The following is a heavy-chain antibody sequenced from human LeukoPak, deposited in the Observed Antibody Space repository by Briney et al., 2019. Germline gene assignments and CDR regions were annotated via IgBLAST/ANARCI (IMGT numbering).Heavy chain of an antibody. CDR3: AREGFERIQLWLGAYYFDY. J-gene: IGHJ4*02. CDR1: GYTFTSYG. CDR2: ISAYNGNT. V-gene: IGHV1-18*01. D-gene: IGHD5-18*01. Sequence: ASVKVSCKASGYTFTSYGICWVRQAPGQGLEWMGWISAYNGNTNYAQKLQGRVTITADKSTSTAYMELSSLRSEDTAVYYCAREGFERIQLWLGAYYFDYWGQGTLVTVSS.